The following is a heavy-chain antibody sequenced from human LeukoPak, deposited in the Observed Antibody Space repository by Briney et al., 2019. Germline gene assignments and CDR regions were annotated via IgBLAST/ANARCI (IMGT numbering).Heavy chain of an antibody. V-gene: IGHV3-7*04. Sequence: PGGSLRLSCAASGFTFSSYWMSWVRQAPGKGLEWVANIKQDGSEKYYVDSVKGRFTISRDNAKNSLYLQMNSLRAEDTAVYYCAGGITTFGVVTYYYYGMDVWGQGTTVTVSS. CDR3: AGGITTFGVVTYYYYGMDV. D-gene: IGHD3-3*01. CDR1: GFTFSSYW. J-gene: IGHJ6*02. CDR2: IKQDGSEK.